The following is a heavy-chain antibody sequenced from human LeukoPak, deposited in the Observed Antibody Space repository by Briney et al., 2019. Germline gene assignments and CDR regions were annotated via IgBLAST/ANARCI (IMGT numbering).Heavy chain of an antibody. Sequence: GGSLRLSCAVSGYAFSSHGLTWVREAPGKGLEWVSTINGPGDNPYYTETVKGRFTISRDNSKNTLYLQMHSLRAEDTAIYYCAKVSVCYGCYLDFWGQGTLVTVS. J-gene: IGHJ4*02. V-gene: IGHV3-23*01. CDR3: AKVSVCYGCYLDF. D-gene: IGHD3-16*01. CDR2: INGPGDNP. CDR1: GYAFSSHG.